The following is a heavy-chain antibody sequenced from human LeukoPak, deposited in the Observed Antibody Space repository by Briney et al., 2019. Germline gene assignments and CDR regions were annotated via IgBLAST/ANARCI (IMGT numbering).Heavy chain of an antibody. CDR1: GFTFDDYA. D-gene: IGHD3-9*01. Sequence: GRSLRLSCAASGFTFDDYAMHWVRQAPGKGLEWVSGISWNSGSIGYADSVKGRFTISRDNAKNSLYLQMNSLRAEDMALYYCAKGLTYYDTLTGFDYWGQGTLVTVSS. CDR2: ISWNSGSI. CDR3: AKGLTYYDTLTGFDY. J-gene: IGHJ4*02. V-gene: IGHV3-9*03.